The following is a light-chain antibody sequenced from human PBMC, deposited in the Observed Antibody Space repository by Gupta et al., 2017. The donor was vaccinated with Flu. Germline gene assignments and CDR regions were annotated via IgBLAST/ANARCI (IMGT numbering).Light chain of an antibody. CDR2: DSN. CDR3: CAYAGNYV. V-gene: IGLV2-11*01. CDR1: SGADSGFHY. Sequence: SALTQPRSVSGSPVPSVTISCTGTSGADSGFHYVSWYQQHPGTAPKPLIYDSNQRPAGVPDRFSGSKSGNTASLTISGRQAEDEDDYYCCAYAGNYVFGTGSKVTVL. J-gene: IGLJ1*01.